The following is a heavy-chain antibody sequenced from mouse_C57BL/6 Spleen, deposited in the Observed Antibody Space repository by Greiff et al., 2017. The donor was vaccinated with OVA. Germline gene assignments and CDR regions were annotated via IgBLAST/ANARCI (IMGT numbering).Heavy chain of an antibody. CDR1: GYSFTGYY. Sequence: EVQLVESGPELVKPGASVKISCKASGYSFTGYYMNWVKQSPEKSLEWIGEINPSTGGTTYNQKFKAKATLTVDKSSSTAYMQLKSLTSEDSAVYYCARRGIYDGYYDGYFDYWGQGTTLTVSS. CDR2: INPSTGGT. V-gene: IGHV1-42*01. J-gene: IGHJ2*01. CDR3: ARRGIYDGYYDGYFDY. D-gene: IGHD2-3*01.